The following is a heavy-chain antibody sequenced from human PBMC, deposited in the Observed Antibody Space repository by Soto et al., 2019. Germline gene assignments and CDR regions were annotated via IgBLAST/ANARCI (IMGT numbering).Heavy chain of an antibody. D-gene: IGHD3-16*01. CDR1: GYIIKNYW. CDR2: IFPDDSDT. J-gene: IGHJ4*02. V-gene: IGHV5-51*01. CDR3: FRGGVTSRTFDY. Sequence: PGESLKISCKASGYIIKNYWIGWVRQMPGQGLEWMGIIFPDDSDTRYSLSFQGHVTIPVDKSISTAHVQWSSLKASDSAIYYCFRGGVTSRTFDYWGQGTLVTVSS.